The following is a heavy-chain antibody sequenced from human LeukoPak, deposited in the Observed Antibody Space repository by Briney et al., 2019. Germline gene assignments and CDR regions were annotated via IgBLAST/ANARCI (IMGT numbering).Heavy chain of an antibody. J-gene: IGHJ3*02. V-gene: IGHV3-11*01. D-gene: IGHD6-19*01. CDR2: ISSSGSTI. CDR3: AREGDSSGWYEDAFDI. Sequence: GGSLRLSCAASGFTFSDYYMSWIRQAPGKGLEWVSYISSSGSTICYADSVKGRFTISRDNAKNSLYLQMNSLRAEDTAVYYCAREGDSSGWYEDAFDIWGQGTMVTVSS. CDR1: GFTFSDYY.